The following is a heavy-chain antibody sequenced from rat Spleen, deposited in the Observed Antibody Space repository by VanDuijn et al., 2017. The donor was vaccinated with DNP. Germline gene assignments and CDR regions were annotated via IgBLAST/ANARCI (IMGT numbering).Heavy chain of an antibody. CDR1: GFTFNNYW. Sequence: EVQLVESGGDLVQPGRSLKLSCVASGFTFNNYWMTWIRQVPGKGLEWIASITSSSGSTYYQDSMKGRFIISRDNAKNTLYLQVSSLRSEDTATYYCARDYGSYPYYFDYWGQGVMVTVSS. D-gene: IGHD1-3*01. V-gene: IGHV5-31*01. J-gene: IGHJ2*01. CDR3: ARDYGSYPYYFDY. CDR2: ITSSSGST.